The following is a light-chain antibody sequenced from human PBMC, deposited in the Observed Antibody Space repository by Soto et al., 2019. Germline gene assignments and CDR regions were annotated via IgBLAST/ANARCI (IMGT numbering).Light chain of an antibody. CDR3: QQYGSPIT. V-gene: IGKV3-20*01. Sequence: DIVLTQSPGTLSLSPGERVTLSCRASQSVSSSYLVWYQQKPGQAPRLLIYGASNRATGIPDRFGGSGSGTDFTLTISRLEREDLAVYYCQQYGSPITFGQGTRLEIK. CDR2: GAS. CDR1: QSVSSSY. J-gene: IGKJ5*01.